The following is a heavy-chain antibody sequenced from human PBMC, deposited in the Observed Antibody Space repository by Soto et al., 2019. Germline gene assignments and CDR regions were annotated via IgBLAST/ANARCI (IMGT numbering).Heavy chain of an antibody. Sequence: QVQLVQSGAEVKKPGSSVKVSCKASGGTFSSYAISWVRQAPGQGLEWMGGIIPIFGTANYAQKFQGRVTITADESTSTAYMELSSLRSEDTAVYYCARFLRGIAAAGHFSDYWGQGTLVTVSS. CDR3: ARFLRGIAAAGHFSDY. J-gene: IGHJ4*02. CDR2: IIPIFGTA. D-gene: IGHD6-13*01. CDR1: GGTFSSYA. V-gene: IGHV1-69*01.